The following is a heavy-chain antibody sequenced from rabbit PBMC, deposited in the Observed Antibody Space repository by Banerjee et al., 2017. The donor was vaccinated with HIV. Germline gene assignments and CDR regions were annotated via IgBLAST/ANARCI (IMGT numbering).Heavy chain of an antibody. CDR1: GFDLTNYYY. D-gene: IGHD6-1*01. Sequence: QEQLVESGGGLVKPGASLTLTCTASGFDLTNYYYICWVRQAPGKGPEWIACIYVGDGSTDYANWAKGRFTISKTSSTTVTLQMTSLTAADTATYFCARDGGGYDYFELWGPGTLVTVS. CDR3: ARDGGGYDYFEL. V-gene: IGHV1S45*01. CDR2: IYVGDGST. J-gene: IGHJ4*01.